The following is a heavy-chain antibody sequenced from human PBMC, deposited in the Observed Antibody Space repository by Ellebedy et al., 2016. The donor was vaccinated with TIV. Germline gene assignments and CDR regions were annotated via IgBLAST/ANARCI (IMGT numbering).Heavy chain of an antibody. CDR3: ATSAAIDAFDI. CDR2: LYFSGSI. V-gene: IGHV4-39*02. J-gene: IGHJ3*02. Sequence: SETLSLXCSVSGGSIMRSGHYCTWIRQPPGKGLEWIGGLYFSGSIWYNPSLKSRVTISVDTSKNLFSLRLRSVTASDTAVYYCATSAAIDAFDIWGQGTMVTVSS. D-gene: IGHD6-25*01. CDR1: GGSIMRSGHY.